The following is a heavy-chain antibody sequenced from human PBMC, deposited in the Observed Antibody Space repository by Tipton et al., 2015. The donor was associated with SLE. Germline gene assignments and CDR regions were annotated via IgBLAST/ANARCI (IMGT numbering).Heavy chain of an antibody. V-gene: IGHV3-30*03. Sequence: LSLTCAASGFTFSSYGMHWVRQAPGKGLEWVAVISYDGSNKYYADSVKGRFTISRDNSKNTLYLQMNSLRAEDTAVYYCAGELLWYFDLWGRGTLVTVSS. CDR3: AGELLWYFDL. D-gene: IGHD1-26*01. CDR1: GFTFSSYG. CDR2: ISYDGSNK. J-gene: IGHJ2*01.